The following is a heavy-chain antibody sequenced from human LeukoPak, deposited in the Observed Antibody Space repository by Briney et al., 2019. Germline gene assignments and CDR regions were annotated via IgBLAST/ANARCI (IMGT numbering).Heavy chain of an antibody. CDR3: ARLNMVRGVNYFDY. D-gene: IGHD3-10*01. CDR1: GGSISSSSYY. CDR2: IYYSGST. Sequence: SETLSLTCTVSGGSISSSSYYWGWIRQPPGKGLEWIGTIYYSGSTYYNPSLKSRVTISVDTSKNQFSLKLSSVTAADTAVYYCARLNMVRGVNYFDYWGQGTLVTVSS. J-gene: IGHJ4*02. V-gene: IGHV4-39*01.